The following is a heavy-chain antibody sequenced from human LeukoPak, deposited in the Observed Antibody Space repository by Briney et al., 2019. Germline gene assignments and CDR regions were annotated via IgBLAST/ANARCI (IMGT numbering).Heavy chain of an antibody. Sequence: KPSETLSLTCTVSGGSISSSSYYWGWIRQPPGKGLEWFGSVYYSWSTYYNPSLKSRVTISVDTSKNQFSLKLSSVTAADTAVYYCARLKSPYYYYMDVWGKGTTVTVSS. CDR3: ARLKSPYYYYMDV. CDR2: VYYSWST. V-gene: IGHV4-39*01. CDR1: GGSISSSSYY. J-gene: IGHJ6*03.